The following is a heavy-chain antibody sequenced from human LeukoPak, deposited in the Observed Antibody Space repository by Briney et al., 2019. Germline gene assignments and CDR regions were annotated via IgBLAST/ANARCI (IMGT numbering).Heavy chain of an antibody. CDR2: ISAYNGNT. V-gene: IGHV1-18*01. Sequence: GASVKVSCKASGYTFTSYGISWVRQAPGQGLEWMGWISAYNGNTNYAQKLQGRVTMTTDTSTSTAYMELRSLRSDDTAVYYCARVGGYYRVVVVGTDAFDIWGQGTMVTVSS. D-gene: IGHD3-22*01. CDR1: GYTFTSYG. CDR3: ARVGGYYRVVVVGTDAFDI. J-gene: IGHJ3*02.